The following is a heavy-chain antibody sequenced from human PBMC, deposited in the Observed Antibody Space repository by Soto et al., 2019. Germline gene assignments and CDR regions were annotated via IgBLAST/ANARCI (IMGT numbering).Heavy chain of an antibody. V-gene: IGHV1-46*01. J-gene: IGHJ6*02. CDR2: INPSGGST. D-gene: IGHD5-18*01. CDR1: GYTYPSYY. Sequence: ASVKVSCKASGYTYPSYYMRWVRQATGQGLEWMGIINPSGGSTSYAQKFQGRVTMTRDTSTSTVYMELSSLRSEDTAVYYCARDRVDTDMVNYYYGMDVWGQGTTVTVSS. CDR3: ARDRVDTDMVNYYYGMDV.